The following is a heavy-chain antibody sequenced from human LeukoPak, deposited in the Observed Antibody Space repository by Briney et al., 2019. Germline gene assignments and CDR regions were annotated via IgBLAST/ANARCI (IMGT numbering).Heavy chain of an antibody. CDR2: ISGSGGST. Sequence: GGSLRLSCAASGFIFSSYAMSWVRQAPGKGLEWVSDISGSGGSTYYADSVKGRFTISRDNSKNTLYLQMNSLRAEDTAVYYCAKVRVGATLYFDYWGQGTLVTVSS. CDR3: AKVRVGATLYFDY. D-gene: IGHD1-26*01. V-gene: IGHV3-23*01. J-gene: IGHJ4*02. CDR1: GFIFSSYA.